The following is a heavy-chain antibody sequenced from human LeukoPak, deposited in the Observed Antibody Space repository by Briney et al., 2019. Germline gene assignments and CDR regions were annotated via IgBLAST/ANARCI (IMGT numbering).Heavy chain of an antibody. J-gene: IGHJ4*02. CDR3: AKVRGWFGELFPPSDY. V-gene: IGHV3-30*18. Sequence: GGSLRLSCAASGFTFSSYGMHWVRQAPVKGLEWVAVISYDGSNKYYADSVKGRFTISRDNSKNTLYLQMNSLRAEDTAVYYCAKVRGWFGELFPPSDYWGQGTLVTVSS. D-gene: IGHD3-10*01. CDR2: ISYDGSNK. CDR1: GFTFSSYG.